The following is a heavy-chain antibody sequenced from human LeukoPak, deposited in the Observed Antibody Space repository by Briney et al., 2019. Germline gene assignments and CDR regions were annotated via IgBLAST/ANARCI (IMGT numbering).Heavy chain of an antibody. J-gene: IGHJ5*02. V-gene: IGHV4-39*07. CDR3: ARGWDSYYDFWSGYWTHWFDP. CDR2: INHSGST. CDR1: GGSISSSSYY. D-gene: IGHD3-3*01. Sequence: SETLSLTCTVSGGSISSSSYYWSWIRQPPGKGLEWIGEINHSGSTNYNPSLKSRVTISVDTSKNQFSLKLSSVTAADTAVYYCARGWDSYYDFWSGYWTHWFDPWGQGTLVTVSS.